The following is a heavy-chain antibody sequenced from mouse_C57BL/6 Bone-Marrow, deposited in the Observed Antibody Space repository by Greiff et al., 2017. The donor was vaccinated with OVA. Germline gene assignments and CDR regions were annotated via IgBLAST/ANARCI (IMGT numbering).Heavy chain of an antibody. D-gene: IGHD1-2*01. Sequence: VKLQQSGPELVKPGASVKISCKASGYAFSSSWMNWVKQRPGKGLEWIGRIYPGDGDTNYNGKFKGKATLTADRSSSTAYMQLSSLTSEDSAVYFCARWYGYPRYFGVWGTGPTVTVSS. CDR3: ARWYGYPRYFGV. V-gene: IGHV1-82*01. CDR2: IYPGDGDT. CDR1: GYAFSSSW. J-gene: IGHJ1*03.